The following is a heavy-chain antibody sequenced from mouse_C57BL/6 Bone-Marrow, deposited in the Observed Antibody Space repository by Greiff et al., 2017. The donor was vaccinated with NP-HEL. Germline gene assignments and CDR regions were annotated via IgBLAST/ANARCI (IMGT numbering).Heavy chain of an antibody. J-gene: IGHJ3*01. Sequence: EVKLMESGGGLVKPGGSLKLSCAASGFTFSDYGMHWVRQAPEKGLEWVAYISSGSSTIYYADTVKGRFTISRDNAKNTLVLQMTRLRSEDTAMYYCARNDYGPWFAYWGQGTLVTVSA. D-gene: IGHD2-4*01. CDR2: ISSGSSTI. V-gene: IGHV5-17*01. CDR3: ARNDYGPWFAY. CDR1: GFTFSDYG.